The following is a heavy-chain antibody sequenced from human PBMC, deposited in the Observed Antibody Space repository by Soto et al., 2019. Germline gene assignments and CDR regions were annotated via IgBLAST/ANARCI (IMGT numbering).Heavy chain of an antibody. J-gene: IGHJ4*02. D-gene: IGHD2-15*01. CDR2: ISYDGSNK. Sequence: GGSLRLSCAASGFTFSSYAMHWVRQAPGKGLEWVAVISYDGSNKYYADSVEGRFTISRGNSKNTLYLQMNSLRAEDTAVYYSARDGYCSGGSCYSVPVFDYWGQGTLVTVSS. V-gene: IGHV3-30*04. CDR3: ARDGYCSGGSCYSVPVFDY. CDR1: GFTFSSYA.